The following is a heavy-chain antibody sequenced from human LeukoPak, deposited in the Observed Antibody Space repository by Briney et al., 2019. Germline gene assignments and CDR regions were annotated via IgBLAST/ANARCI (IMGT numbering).Heavy chain of an antibody. Sequence: GGSLRLSCAASGFTFSSYSMNWVRQAPGKGLEWVSYISSSSSTIYYADSVKGRFTISRDNAKNSLYLQMNSLRAEDTAVYYCARDGEYSYGPYYFDYWGQGTLVTVSS. CDR2: ISSSSSTI. D-gene: IGHD5-18*01. CDR3: ARDGEYSYGPYYFDY. J-gene: IGHJ4*02. CDR1: GFTFSSYS. V-gene: IGHV3-48*04.